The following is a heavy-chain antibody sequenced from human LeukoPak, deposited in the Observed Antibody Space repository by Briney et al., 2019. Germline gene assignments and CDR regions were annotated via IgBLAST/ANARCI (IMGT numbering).Heavy chain of an antibody. Sequence: TSETLSLTCAVFGGSFSSYYWSWIRQPAGKGLEWIGRIYTSGSTNYNPSLKSRVTMSVDTSKNQFSLKLSSVTAADTAVYYCARALAASPLDYWALLGFDYWGQGTLVTVSS. J-gene: IGHJ4*02. CDR1: GGSFSSYY. CDR2: IYTSGST. V-gene: IGHV4-4*07. D-gene: IGHD4-11*01. CDR3: ARALAASPLDYWALLGFDY.